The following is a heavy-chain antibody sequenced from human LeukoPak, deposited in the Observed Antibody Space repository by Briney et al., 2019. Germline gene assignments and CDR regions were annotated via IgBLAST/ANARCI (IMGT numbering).Heavy chain of an antibody. CDR2: INHSGST. Sequence: PSETLSLTCAVYGGSFSGYYWSWIRQPPGKGLEWIGEINHSGSTNYNPSLKSRVTISVDTSKNQFSLKLSSVTAAGTAVYYCARGFPNGGNDYWGQGTLVTVSS. J-gene: IGHJ4*02. D-gene: IGHD4-23*01. CDR3: ARGFPNGGNDY. V-gene: IGHV4-34*01. CDR1: GGSFSGYY.